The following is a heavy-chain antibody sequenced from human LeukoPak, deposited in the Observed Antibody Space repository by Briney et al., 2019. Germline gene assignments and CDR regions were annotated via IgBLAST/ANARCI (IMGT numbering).Heavy chain of an antibody. CDR3: ARGYYDFWPHYYVDV. V-gene: IGHV1-2*02. Sequence: VASVKVSCKASGYTFTGYYMHWVRQAPGQGLEWMGWINPNSGGTNYARKFQGRVTMTRDTSISTAYMELSRLRSDDTAVYYCARGYYDFWPHYYVDVWGKGTTVTVFS. J-gene: IGHJ6*03. CDR2: INPNSGGT. D-gene: IGHD3-3*01. CDR1: GYTFTGYY.